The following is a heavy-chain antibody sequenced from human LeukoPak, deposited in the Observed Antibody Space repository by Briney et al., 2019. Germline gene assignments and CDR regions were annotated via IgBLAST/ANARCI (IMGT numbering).Heavy chain of an antibody. Sequence: GGSLRLSCAASGFTFSKYWMTWVRQAPGKGLEWLADIMKDGSVKDYLDSVEGRFTISRDNTKNSLFLQMNGLRAEDTAVYYCARNLDYHALDFWGQGTRLTVSS. CDR3: ARNLDYHALDF. D-gene: IGHD3/OR15-3a*01. V-gene: IGHV3-7*01. J-gene: IGHJ4*02. CDR1: GFTFSKYW. CDR2: IMKDGSVK.